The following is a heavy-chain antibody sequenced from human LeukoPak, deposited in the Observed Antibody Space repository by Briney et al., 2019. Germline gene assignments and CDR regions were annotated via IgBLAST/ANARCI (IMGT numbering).Heavy chain of an antibody. CDR1: GFTFYTYD. Sequence: GGSLRLSCVASGFTFYTYDMSWVRQVPGKGLEWVSSITYNGHPTYYTDSVKGRFTISRDNSKNTLYLQLNSLRVEDTAIYYCARIPGMAAGSDFYFDYWGPGTVVTVFS. CDR3: ARIPGMAAGSDFYFDY. J-gene: IGHJ4*02. V-gene: IGHV3-23*01. CDR2: ITYNGHPT. D-gene: IGHD6-13*01.